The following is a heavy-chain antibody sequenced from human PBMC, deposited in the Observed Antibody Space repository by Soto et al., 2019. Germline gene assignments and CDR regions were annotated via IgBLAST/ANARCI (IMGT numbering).Heavy chain of an antibody. Sequence: QVQLVESGGGVVQPGRSLRLSCAASGFTFSSYAMHWVRQAPGKGLEWVAGISYVGSNKYYADSVKGRFTISRDNSKNTLYLQMNSLRAEDTAVYYCARPYYDFWSGYPPGDYYYGMDVWGQGTTATVSS. J-gene: IGHJ6*02. D-gene: IGHD3-3*01. CDR1: GFTFSSYA. CDR2: ISYVGSNK. CDR3: ARPYYDFWSGYPPGDYYYGMDV. V-gene: IGHV3-30-3*01.